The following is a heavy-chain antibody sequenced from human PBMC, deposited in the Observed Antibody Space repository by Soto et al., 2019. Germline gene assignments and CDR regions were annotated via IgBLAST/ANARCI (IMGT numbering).Heavy chain of an antibody. Sequence: QVQLVQSGAEVKKPGSSVKVSCKASGDTFSSYTISWVRQAPGQGLEWMGRIIPILDIANYAKKFQGRVTITADKSTSTASMELSRLRSEDTAVYDCSAGGHGAFEIWGQGTMVTVSS. CDR2: IIPILDIA. CDR3: SAGGHGAFEI. J-gene: IGHJ3*02. D-gene: IGHD1-26*01. V-gene: IGHV1-69*02. CDR1: GDTFSSYT.